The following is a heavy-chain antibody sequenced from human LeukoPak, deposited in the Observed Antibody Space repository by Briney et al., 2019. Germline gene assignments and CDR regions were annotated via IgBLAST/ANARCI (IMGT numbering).Heavy chain of an antibody. J-gene: IGHJ3*02. CDR2: TNTAGNTI. CDR1: GFTFRDYF. Sequence: GGSLRLSCAASGFTFRDYFMSWIRQAPGKGLEWVAYTNTAGNTIYYADSMKGRFTISRDNAKNSLYLQMNTLRAEDTAVYYCARATYDSSAVDAFDIWAKGQRSPSLQ. D-gene: IGHD3-22*01. V-gene: IGHV3-11*01. CDR3: ARATYDSSAVDAFDI.